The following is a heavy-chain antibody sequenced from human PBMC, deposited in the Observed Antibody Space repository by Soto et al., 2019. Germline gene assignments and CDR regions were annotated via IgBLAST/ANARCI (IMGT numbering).Heavy chain of an antibody. D-gene: IGHD6-6*01. CDR2: INHSGST. CDR1: GGSFSGYY. V-gene: IGHV4-34*01. CDR3: ARVAARHYYYYYGMDV. Sequence: SETLSLTCAVYGGSFSGYYWSWIRQPPGKGLEWIGEINHSGSTNYNPSLKSRVTISVDTSKNQFSLKLSSVTAADTAVYYCARVAARHYYYYYGMDVWGQGTTVTVSS. J-gene: IGHJ6*02.